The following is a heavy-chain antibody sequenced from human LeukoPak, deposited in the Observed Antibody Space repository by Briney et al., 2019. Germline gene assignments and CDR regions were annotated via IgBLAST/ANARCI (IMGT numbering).Heavy chain of an antibody. CDR1: GGSFSGYY. CDR3: ARGPDYDFWSGYYRDYYYYGMDV. Sequence: SETLSLTCAVYGGSFSGYYWSWIRQPPGKGLEWIGEINHSGSTNYNPSLKSRVTISVDTSKNQFSLKLSSVTAADTAVYYCARGPDYDFWSGYYRDYYYYGMDVWGQGTTVTVSS. J-gene: IGHJ6*02. V-gene: IGHV4-34*01. CDR2: INHSGST. D-gene: IGHD3-3*01.